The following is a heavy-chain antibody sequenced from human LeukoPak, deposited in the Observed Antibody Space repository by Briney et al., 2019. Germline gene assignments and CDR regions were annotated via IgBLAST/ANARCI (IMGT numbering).Heavy chain of an antibody. V-gene: IGHV4-39*01. J-gene: IGHJ6*03. D-gene: IGHD3-3*01. CDR3: ARQPLYHDFWSGYSYYYYMDV. CDR2: IYYSGST. Sequence: SETLSLTCTVSGGSISSSSYYWGWIRQPPGKGLEWIGSIYYSGSTYYNPSLKSRVTISVDTSKNQFSLKLSSVTAADTAVYYCARQPLYHDFWSGYSYYYYMDVWGKGTTVTVSS. CDR1: GGSISSSSYY.